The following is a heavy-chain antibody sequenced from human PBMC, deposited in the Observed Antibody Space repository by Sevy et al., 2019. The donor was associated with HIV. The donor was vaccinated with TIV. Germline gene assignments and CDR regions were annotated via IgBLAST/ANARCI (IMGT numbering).Heavy chain of an antibody. J-gene: IGHJ4*02. CDR2: FDPEDGRT. CDR3: AKTKDYYDSSGYPFDY. V-gene: IGHV1-24*01. D-gene: IGHD3-22*01. CDR1: GYTLSQLS. Sequence: ASVKVSCKVSGYTLSQLSMHWVRQAPGKGLEWVGTFDPEDGRTIYAQKFQGRVTMTEDTSTDTAYMELNSLNSEDTAVYYCAKTKDYYDSSGYPFDYWGQGTQVTVSS.